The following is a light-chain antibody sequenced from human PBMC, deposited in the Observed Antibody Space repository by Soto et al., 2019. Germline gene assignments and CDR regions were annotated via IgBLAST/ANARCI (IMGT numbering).Light chain of an antibody. CDR1: QSVGSN. CDR2: GAS. Sequence: EIVVTQSPASLSVSPGERATLSCRGSQSVGSNLAWYQQKPGQAPTLLIYGASTRATGVPARFSGSGSGTDFTLTISALQPEDFATYYCQQSYSHPRTFGQGTKLDI. V-gene: IGKV3-15*01. CDR3: QQSYSHPRT. J-gene: IGKJ1*01.